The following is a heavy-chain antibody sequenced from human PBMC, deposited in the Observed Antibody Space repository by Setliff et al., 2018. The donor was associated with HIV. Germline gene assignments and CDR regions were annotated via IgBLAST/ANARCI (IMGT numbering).Heavy chain of an antibody. J-gene: IGHJ6*03. D-gene: IGHD1-1*01. CDR2: IYTSGST. Sequence: SETLSLTCTVSGGSISSYYWSWIRQPAGKGLEWIGRIYTSGSTNYNPSLKSRVTMSVDTSKNQFSLKLSSVTAADTAVYYCARDSVTISYYYHYMDVWGKGTTVTVSS. CDR3: ARDSVTISYYYHYMDV. CDR1: GGSISSYY. V-gene: IGHV4-4*07.